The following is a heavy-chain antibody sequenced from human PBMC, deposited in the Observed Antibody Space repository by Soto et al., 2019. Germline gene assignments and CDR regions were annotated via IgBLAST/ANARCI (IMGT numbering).Heavy chain of an antibody. J-gene: IGHJ4*02. CDR3: ARDGSSWYFDY. CDR1: GGSISSYY. D-gene: IGHD6-13*01. Sequence: SETLSLTCTVSGGSISSYYWSWIRQPPWKGLEWIGYIYYSGSTNYNPSLKSRVTISVDTSKNQFSLKLSSVTAADTAVYFCARDGSSWYFDYWGQGTLVTVSS. V-gene: IGHV4-59*01. CDR2: IYYSGST.